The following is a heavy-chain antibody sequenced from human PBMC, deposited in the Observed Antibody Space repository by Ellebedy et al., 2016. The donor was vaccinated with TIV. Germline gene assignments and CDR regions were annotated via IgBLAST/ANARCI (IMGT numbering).Heavy chain of an antibody. CDR2: IYYTGST. D-gene: IGHD3/OR15-3a*01. J-gene: IGHJ5*02. Sequence: MPSETLSLTCSVSGGLATGGSYHWRWIRQPPGKRLERIGYIYYTGSTHYSPSLKSRVTISVDTSRNHFSLKLRSVTAADTAVYYCARWTKNWFDPWGQGTLVTVSS. CDR3: ARWTKNWFDP. CDR1: GGLATGGSYH. V-gene: IGHV4-61*01.